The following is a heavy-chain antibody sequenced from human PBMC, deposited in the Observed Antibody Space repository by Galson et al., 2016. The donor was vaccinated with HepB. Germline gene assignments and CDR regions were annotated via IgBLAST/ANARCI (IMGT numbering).Heavy chain of an antibody. V-gene: IGHV3-48*02. Sequence: SLRLSCAASGFTFSNYNMNWVRQAPGKGLEWVSYISISSSTTYYADSVTGRFTISRDTAKNSLYLQMNSLRHEDTAVYYCARGGYGSGSYHPNWFDRWGQGILVTVSS. CDR2: ISISSSTT. CDR1: GFTFSNYN. CDR3: ARGGYGSGSYHPNWFDR. J-gene: IGHJ5*02. D-gene: IGHD3-10*01.